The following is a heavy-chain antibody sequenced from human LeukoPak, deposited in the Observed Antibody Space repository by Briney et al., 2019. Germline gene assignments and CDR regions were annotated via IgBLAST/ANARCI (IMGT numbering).Heavy chain of an antibody. D-gene: IGHD1-26*01. CDR1: GGSFSGYY. J-gene: IGHJ5*02. CDR3: ARGGHVGWFDP. V-gene: IGHV4-34*01. CDR2: INHSGST. Sequence: SETLSLTCAVYGGSFSGYYRSWIRQPPGKGLEWIGEINHSGSTNYNPSLKSRVTISVDTSKNQFSLKLSSVTAADTAVYYCARGGHVGWFDPWGQGTLVTVSS.